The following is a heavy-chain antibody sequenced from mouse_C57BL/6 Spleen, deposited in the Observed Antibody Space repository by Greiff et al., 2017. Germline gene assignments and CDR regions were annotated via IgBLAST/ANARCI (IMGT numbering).Heavy chain of an antibody. CDR3: ARLRTGYYAMDY. CDR1: GYTFTSYW. CDR2: IYTSDSET. J-gene: IGHJ4*01. D-gene: IGHD4-1*01. V-gene: IGHV1-61*01. Sequence: QVQLQQPGAELVRPGSSVKLSCKASGYTFTSYWMDWVKQRPGQGLEWIGNIYTSDSETPYNQKFKVKATLTVDKSSNTAYMQRSSLTCDDSAVYYCARLRTGYYAMDYWGQGTSVTVSS.